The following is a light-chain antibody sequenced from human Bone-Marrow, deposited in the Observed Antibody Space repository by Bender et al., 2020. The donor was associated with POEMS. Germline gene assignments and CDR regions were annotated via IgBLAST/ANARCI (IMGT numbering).Light chain of an antibody. Sequence: QSVLTQPPSASGTPGQRVPISCSGRNSNIGTNAVNWYQQFPGTAPKLPIYSDNQRPSGVPDRVYDFKSGTSASLAIRWLQSEDEADYCCCSYSGVSSYLFGTGTKVTVL. CDR3: CSYSGVSSYL. V-gene: IGLV1-44*01. CDR2: SDN. J-gene: IGLJ1*01. CDR1: NSNIGTNA.